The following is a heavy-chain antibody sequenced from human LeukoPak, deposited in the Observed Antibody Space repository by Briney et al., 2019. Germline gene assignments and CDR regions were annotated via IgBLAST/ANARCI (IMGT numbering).Heavy chain of an antibody. J-gene: IGHJ6*03. CDR1: GGSISSYY. CDR2: IYYSGST. Sequence: SETLSLTCTVSGGSISSYYWTWIRQPPGKGLEWIGYIYYSGSTNYNPSLRSRVTISVDMSKNQFSLKLSSVTAADTAVYYCARDLPYYYYMDVWGKGTTVTVSS. V-gene: IGHV4-59*01. CDR3: ARDLPYYYYMDV.